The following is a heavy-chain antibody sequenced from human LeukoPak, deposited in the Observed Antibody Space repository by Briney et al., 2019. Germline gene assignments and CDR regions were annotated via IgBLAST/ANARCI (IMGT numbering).Heavy chain of an antibody. CDR3: ARGGLVVPAVWNDYYYMDV. CDR1: GYTFTSYD. D-gene: IGHD2-2*01. Sequence: GASVKVSCKASGYTFTSYDINWVRQATGQGLEWMGWMNPNSGNTGYAQKFQGRVTMTRNTSISTAYMELSSLRSEDTAVYYCARGGLVVPAVWNDYYYMDVWGKGTTVTISS. V-gene: IGHV1-8*01. J-gene: IGHJ6*03. CDR2: MNPNSGNT.